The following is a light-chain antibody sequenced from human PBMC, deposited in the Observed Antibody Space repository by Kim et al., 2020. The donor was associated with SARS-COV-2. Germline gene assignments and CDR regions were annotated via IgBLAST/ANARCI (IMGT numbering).Light chain of an antibody. V-gene: IGKV1-39*01. CDR1: QSISNY. CDR3: QQSYSTPLT. Sequence: DIQMTQSPSSLSASEGDRVTITCRASQSISNYLKWYQQKPGKAPKLLIYAASSVQSGVPSRFSGSGSGTDFTLTISSLQPEDFATYYCQQSYSTPLTFGGGTKVDIK. J-gene: IGKJ4*01. CDR2: AAS.